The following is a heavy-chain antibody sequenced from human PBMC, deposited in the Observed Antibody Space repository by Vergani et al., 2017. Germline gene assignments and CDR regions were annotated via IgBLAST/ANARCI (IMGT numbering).Heavy chain of an antibody. D-gene: IGHD5-12*01. CDR2: ISSSSSTI. J-gene: IGHJ3*02. CDR1: GFTFSSYS. CDR3: ASGCRYWLRDSGYGTPDAFDI. V-gene: IGHV3-48*01. Sequence: EVQLVESGGGLVQPGGSLRLSCAASGFTFSSYSMNWVRQAPGKGLEWVSYISSSSSTIYYADSVKGRFTISRDNAKNSLYLQMNSLIAEDTAVYYCASGCRYWLRDSGYGTPDAFDIWGQGTMVTVSS.